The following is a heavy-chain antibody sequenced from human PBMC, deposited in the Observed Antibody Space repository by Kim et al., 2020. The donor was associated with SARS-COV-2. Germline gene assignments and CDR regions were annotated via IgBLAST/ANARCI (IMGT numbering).Heavy chain of an antibody. V-gene: IGHV4-34*01. Sequence: TNDNPSLKSRVTISVDTSKNQFSLKLSSVTAADTAVYYCAEQEKGARFQHWGQGTLVTVSS. J-gene: IGHJ1*01. CDR3: AEQEKGARFQH. CDR2: T.